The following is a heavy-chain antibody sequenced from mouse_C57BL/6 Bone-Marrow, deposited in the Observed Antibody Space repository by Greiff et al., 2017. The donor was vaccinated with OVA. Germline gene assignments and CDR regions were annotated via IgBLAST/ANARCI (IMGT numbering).Heavy chain of an antibody. V-gene: IGHV1-53*01. J-gene: IGHJ4*01. CDR2: INPSYGGT. Sequence: QVQLQQPGPELVKPGASVKLSCKASGYTFTSYWMHWVKQRPGQGLEWIGIINPSYGGTNYNEKFKSKATLTVDKSSSTAYMQLNSLTSEDTAVYYCARHTRGYAMDYWGQGTSVTVSS. CDR3: ARHTRGYAMDY. CDR1: GYTFTSYW.